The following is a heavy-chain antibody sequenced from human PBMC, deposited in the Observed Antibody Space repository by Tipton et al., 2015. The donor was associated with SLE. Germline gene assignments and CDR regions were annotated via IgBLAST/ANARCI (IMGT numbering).Heavy chain of an antibody. CDR2: IRAKDYGGTP. V-gene: IGHV3-49*04. J-gene: IGHJ4*02. Sequence: SLRLSCTASGFTFGDYAMSWVRQAPGKGLEWVGFIRAKDYGGTPEYAASVRGRFTISRDDSKSIAYLQMTGLKTEDTAVYYCTRMTCSGGTCPDDYWGQGTLITVSS. D-gene: IGHD2-15*01. CDR3: TRMTCSGGTCPDDY. CDR1: GFTFGDYA.